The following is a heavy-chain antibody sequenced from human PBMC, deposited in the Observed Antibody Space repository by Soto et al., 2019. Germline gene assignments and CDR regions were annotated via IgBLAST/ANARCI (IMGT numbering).Heavy chain of an antibody. D-gene: IGHD3-22*01. CDR3: ARDTPDHSCYYPYYYYGMDV. CDR1: GDSVSSNSAA. J-gene: IGHJ6*02. CDR2: TYYRSKWYN. V-gene: IGHV6-1*01. Sequence: PTQTLSLTCAISGDSVSSNSAAWHWIRQSSSRGLEWLGRTYYRSKWYNDYAVSVKSRITINPYTSKNQFSLKLNSVTPEDTAVYYCARDTPDHSCYYPYYYYGMDVWGQGTTVTVSS.